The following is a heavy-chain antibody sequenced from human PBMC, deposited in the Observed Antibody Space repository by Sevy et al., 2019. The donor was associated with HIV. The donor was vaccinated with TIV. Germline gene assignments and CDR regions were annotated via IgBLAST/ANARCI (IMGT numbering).Heavy chain of an antibody. CDR2: ITSSSSTI. Sequence: GGSLRLSCAASGFTFSSYDMDWVRQAPGEGLEWISYITSSSSTIYYADSVKGRFTISRDNAKNSLYLQMNNLRVEDTAVYYCARRDVWGSHDYNDYLGQGTLVTVSS. J-gene: IGHJ4*02. CDR1: GFTFSSYD. D-gene: IGHD3-16*01. CDR3: ARRDVWGSHDYNDY. V-gene: IGHV3-48*01.